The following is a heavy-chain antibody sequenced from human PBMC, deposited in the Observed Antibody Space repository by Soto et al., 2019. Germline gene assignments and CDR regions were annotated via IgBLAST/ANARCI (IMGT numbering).Heavy chain of an antibody. CDR2: ISGNGGAS. CDR1: GFTFSTYS. CDR3: VNAYYSSDSCRAEYLQQ. J-gene: IGHJ1*01. Sequence: PXASLRLSCAASGFTFSTYSMNWVRQAPGKGLEWVSAISGNGGASYYADSVKGRFTISRDNSKNTVYLQVNSLRAEDTAVDVCVNAYYSSDSCRAEYLQQWGESTLVTDS. V-gene: IGHV3-23*01. D-gene: IGHD2-2*01.